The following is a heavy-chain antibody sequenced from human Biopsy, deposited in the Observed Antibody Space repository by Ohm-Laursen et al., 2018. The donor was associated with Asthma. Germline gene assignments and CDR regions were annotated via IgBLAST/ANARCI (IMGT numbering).Heavy chain of an antibody. D-gene: IGHD4-11*01. CDR2: YDHEEGGT. CDR3: ASDFPKDYMKYYFQF. V-gene: IGHV1-24*01. CDR1: GYTLTDLS. J-gene: IGHJ4*02. Sequence: ASVKASCTVSGYTLTDLSMHWVRHAPGPGCEWMGGYDHEEGGTVNARRFQGRVTMNEDTSTDTAYIHLSSLSSDDTTVYYCASDFPKDYMKYYFQFWGQGTLVTVSS.